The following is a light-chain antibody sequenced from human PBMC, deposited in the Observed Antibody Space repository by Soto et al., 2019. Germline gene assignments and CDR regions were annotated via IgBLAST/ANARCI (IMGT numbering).Light chain of an antibody. CDR3: QQYNTYST. Sequence: DIQMTQSPSTLSASVGDRVTITCRASQGIFRRLAWYQQKPGKAPKLLIYEAYNLENGVPSRFSGSVSGTEFTLTTDSLQPDDFATYYCQQYNTYSTFGQGTKVDI. V-gene: IGKV1-5*03. CDR2: EAY. J-gene: IGKJ1*01. CDR1: QGIFRR.